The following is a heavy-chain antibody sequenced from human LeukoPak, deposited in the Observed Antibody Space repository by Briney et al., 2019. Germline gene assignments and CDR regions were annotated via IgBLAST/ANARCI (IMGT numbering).Heavy chain of an antibody. CDR1: GFTFSTYG. J-gene: IGHJ5*02. Sequence: GRSLRLSCAASGFTFSTYGMHWVRQAPGKGLEWVAIIPYDGSHKYYADSVKGRFTISRDNSKNTLYLQMNSLRAEDTAVYYCARRRIDPGNWLDPWGQGTLVIVSS. V-gene: IGHV3-30*03. D-gene: IGHD2/OR15-2a*01. CDR2: IPYDGSHK. CDR3: ARRRIDPGNWLDP.